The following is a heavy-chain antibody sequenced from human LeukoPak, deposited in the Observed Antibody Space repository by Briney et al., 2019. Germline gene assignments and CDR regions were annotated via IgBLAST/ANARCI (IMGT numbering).Heavy chain of an antibody. D-gene: IGHD3-16*01. CDR3: ARVAYDYVWGSYSHYFDY. V-gene: IGHV1-46*01. CDR2: INPSGGST. CDR1: GYTFTSYY. J-gene: IGHJ4*02. Sequence: GASVKVSCKASGYTFTSYYMHWVRQAPGQGLEWMGIINPSGGSTSYAQKFQGRVTMTRDTSTSTVYMELSSLRSEDTAVYYCARVAYDYVWGSYSHYFDYWAREPWSPSPQ.